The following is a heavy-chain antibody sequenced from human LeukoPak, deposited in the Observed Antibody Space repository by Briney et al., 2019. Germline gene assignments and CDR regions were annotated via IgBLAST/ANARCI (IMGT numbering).Heavy chain of an antibody. Sequence: SVKVSCKASGGTFSSYTISWVRQAPGQGLEWMGRIIPIFGTANYAQKFQGRVTITTDESTSTAYMELSSLRSEDTAVYYCATEAENYDFWSGYYIDYWGQGTLVTVSS. J-gene: IGHJ4*02. D-gene: IGHD3-3*01. CDR2: IIPIFGTA. V-gene: IGHV1-69*05. CDR1: GGTFSSYT. CDR3: ATEAENYDFWSGYYIDY.